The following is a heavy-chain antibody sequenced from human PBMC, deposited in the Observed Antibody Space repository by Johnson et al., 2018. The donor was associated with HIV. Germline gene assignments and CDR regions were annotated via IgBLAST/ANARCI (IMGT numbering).Heavy chain of an antibody. V-gene: IGHV3-33*08. J-gene: IGHJ3*02. D-gene: IGHD6-19*01. CDR2: ITYDGRNK. CDR1: GLSFSNFG. Sequence: QEKLVESGGGVVQPGKSLTLSCVASGLSFSNFGIHWVRQAPGKGPEWVAVITYDGRNKYYTDSVKGRFIISRDNSKNMTNLQMNGLSDEDTADYYCVRDQGSGWPTNAFDIWGRGTRVTVSS. CDR3: VRDQGSGWPTNAFDI.